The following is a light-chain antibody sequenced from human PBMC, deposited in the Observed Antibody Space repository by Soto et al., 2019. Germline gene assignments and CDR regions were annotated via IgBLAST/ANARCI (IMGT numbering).Light chain of an antibody. CDR3: QQYNNWPRGT. J-gene: IGKJ1*01. V-gene: IGKV3-15*01. Sequence: ETVMTQSPATLSVSPGERATLSCRASQSIGNNLAWYQQKPGQPPRLLIYGAATRATGVPARFSGSGSGTEFTLTISSLQSEDFAVYYCQQYNNWPRGTFGQGTKVEVK. CDR2: GAA. CDR1: QSIGNN.